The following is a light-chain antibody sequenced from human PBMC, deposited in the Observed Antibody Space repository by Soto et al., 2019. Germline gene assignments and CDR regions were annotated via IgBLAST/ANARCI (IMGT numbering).Light chain of an antibody. V-gene: IGKV1-33*01. CDR2: DAS. J-gene: IGKJ1*01. CDR1: QDVSHF. CDR3: QQYDRIPWT. Sequence: DIQMNQSPSSLSASIGDRVTITCQASQDVSHFLNWFQQRPGKAPKLLIYDASNLQRGVPSRFSGRGSGRLFTFTITTMQPEDIATYYCQQYDRIPWTFGQGTKVEMK.